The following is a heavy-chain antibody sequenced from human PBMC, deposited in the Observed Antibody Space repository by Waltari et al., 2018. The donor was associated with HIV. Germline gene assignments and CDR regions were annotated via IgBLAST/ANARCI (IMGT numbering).Heavy chain of an antibody. D-gene: IGHD3-10*01. Sequence: QVQLVQSGAEVKKPGASVKVSGKDTGYTFTRYDNHWVRQATGQGLEWIGWMNPNSGNTGYTQKFQGRVTMTRNTAISTAYMELSSLRSEDTAVYYCARVYYYDSGSYRPFFEYWGQGPLVTVSS. CDR3: ARVYYYDSGSYRPFFEY. CDR1: GYTFTRYD. CDR2: MNPNSGNT. J-gene: IGHJ4*02. V-gene: IGHV1-8*01.